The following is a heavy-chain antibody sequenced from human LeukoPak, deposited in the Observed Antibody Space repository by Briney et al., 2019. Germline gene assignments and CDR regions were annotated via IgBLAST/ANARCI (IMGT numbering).Heavy chain of an antibody. D-gene: IGHD6-19*01. CDR3: ARWGAVAGEYQY. CDR1: GYTFTGYY. J-gene: IGHJ4*02. V-gene: IGHV1-2*04. CDR2: INPNSGGT. Sequence: ASVKVSCKASGYTFTGYYMHWVRQAPGQGLEWMGWINPNSGGTNYAQKFQGWVTMTRDTSISTAYMELSRLRSDDTAVYYYARWGAVAGEYQYWGQGTLVTVSS.